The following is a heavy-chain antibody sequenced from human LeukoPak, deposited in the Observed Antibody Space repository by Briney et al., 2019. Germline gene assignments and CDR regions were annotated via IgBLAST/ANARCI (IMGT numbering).Heavy chain of an antibody. D-gene: IGHD6-13*01. J-gene: IGHJ6*03. V-gene: IGHV4-39*07. CDR1: GGSISSSSYY. CDR2: IYYSGST. Sequence: SETLSLTCTVSGGSISSSSYYWGWIRQPPGKGLEWIGSIYYSGSTYYNPSLKSRVTISLDTSMNQLSLKLSAVTAADTAVYYCAREASSSWYYYYMDVWGKGTTVTISS. CDR3: AREASSSWYYYYMDV.